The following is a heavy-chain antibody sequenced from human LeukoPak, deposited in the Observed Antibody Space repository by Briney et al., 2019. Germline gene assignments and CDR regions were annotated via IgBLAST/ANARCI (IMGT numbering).Heavy chain of an antibody. CDR1: GFTFSSYA. J-gene: IGHJ4*02. Sequence: GGSLRLSCAASGFTFSSYAMSWVRQAPGKGLEWVSAISGSGGSTYYADSVKGRFTISRDNSKNTLYLQMNSLRAEDTAVYYCAKEGDYYGSGSYYNVDYWGQGTLVTVSS. CDR3: AKEGDYYGSGSYYNVDY. V-gene: IGHV3-23*01. D-gene: IGHD3-10*01. CDR2: ISGSGGST.